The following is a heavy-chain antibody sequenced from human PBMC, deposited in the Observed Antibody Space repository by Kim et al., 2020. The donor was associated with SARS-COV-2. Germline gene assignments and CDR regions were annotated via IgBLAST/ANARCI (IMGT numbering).Heavy chain of an antibody. CDR3: AKDVGVWFGELSLDY. Sequence: GGSLRLSCAASGFTFSSYAMSWVRQAPGKGLEWVSAISGSGGSTYYADSVKGRFTISRDNSKNTLYLQMNSLRAEDTAVYYCAKDVGVWFGELSLDYWGQGTLVTVSS. CDR1: GFTFSSYA. V-gene: IGHV3-23*01. D-gene: IGHD3-10*01. CDR2: ISGSGGST. J-gene: IGHJ4*02.